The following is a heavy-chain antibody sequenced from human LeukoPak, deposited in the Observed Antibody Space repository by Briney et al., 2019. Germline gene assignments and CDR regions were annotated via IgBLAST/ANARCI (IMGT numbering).Heavy chain of an antibody. CDR2: ISGSGGST. D-gene: IGHD6-6*01. V-gene: IGHV3-23*01. CDR1: GFTFSSYA. CDR3: ASSYSSSSGPIDY. Sequence: PGGSLRLSCAASGFTFSSYAMSWVRQAPGKGLEWVSAISGSGGSTYYADSVKGRFTISIDNSKNTLYLQMNILRAEDTAVYYCASSYSSSSGPIDYWGQGTLVTVSS. J-gene: IGHJ4*02.